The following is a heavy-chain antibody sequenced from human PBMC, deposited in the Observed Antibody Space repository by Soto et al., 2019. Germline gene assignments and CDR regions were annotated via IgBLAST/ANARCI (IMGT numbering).Heavy chain of an antibody. D-gene: IGHD3-16*01. J-gene: IGHJ4*02. CDR3: AKDWALAGGLQSYFDY. V-gene: IGHV3-23*01. CDR1: GFTFSSYA. Sequence: EVQLLESGGGLVQPGGSLRLSCAASGFTFSSYAMSWVRQAPGKGLEWVSAISGSGGSTYYADSVKGRFTISRDNSKNTLYLQMNSLRAEDTAVYYCAKDWALAGGLQSYFDYWGQGTLVTVSS. CDR2: ISGSGGST.